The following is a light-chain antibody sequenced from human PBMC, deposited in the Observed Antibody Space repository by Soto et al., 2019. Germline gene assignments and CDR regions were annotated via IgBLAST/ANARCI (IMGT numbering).Light chain of an antibody. CDR1: QGIRND. V-gene: IGKV1-6*01. CDR2: AAS. J-gene: IGKJ4*01. Sequence: AIQMTQSPSSLSASVGDRVTITCRASQGIRNDLGWYQQKPGKASKLLIHAASSLQSGVPSRFSGSGSGTDFTLTISSLQPEDFATYYCLQDYNYPLTFGGGTKVEIK. CDR3: LQDYNYPLT.